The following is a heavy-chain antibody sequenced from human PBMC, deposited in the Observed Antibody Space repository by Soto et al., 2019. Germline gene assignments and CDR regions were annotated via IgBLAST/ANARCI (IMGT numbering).Heavy chain of an antibody. V-gene: IGHV1-69*01. CDR3: ARDLRGMGFYYGMDV. CDR2: IIPSYTE. D-gene: IGHD4-17*01. J-gene: IGHJ6*02. CDR1: GGTFSNYA. Sequence: QVQLVQSGAEVKKPGSSVKVSCKASGGTFSNYAINWVRQAPGQGLEWMGGIIPSYTENYAQKFQGRVTFTADESTSTAYMELSSLRSEDTAVYFCARDLRGMGFYYGMDVWGQGTPVTVSS.